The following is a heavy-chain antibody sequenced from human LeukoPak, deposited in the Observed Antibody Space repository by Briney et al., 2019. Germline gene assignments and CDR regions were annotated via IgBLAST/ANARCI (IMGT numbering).Heavy chain of an antibody. CDR2: IYTSGST. Sequence: SETLPLTCTVSGGSISSYYWSWIRQPAGKGLEWIGRIYTSGSTNYNPSLKSRVTMSVDTSKNQFSLKLSSVTAADTAVYYCARVGYCSSTSCYPLWFDPWGQGTLVTVSS. J-gene: IGHJ5*02. V-gene: IGHV4-4*07. CDR3: ARVGYCSSTSCYPLWFDP. D-gene: IGHD2-2*01. CDR1: GGSISSYY.